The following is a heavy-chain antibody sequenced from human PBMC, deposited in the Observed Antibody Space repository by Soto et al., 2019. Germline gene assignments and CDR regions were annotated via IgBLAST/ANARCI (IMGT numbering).Heavy chain of an antibody. CDR2: ISYDGSNK. J-gene: IGHJ5*02. V-gene: IGHV3-30*18. D-gene: IGHD3-9*01. CDR1: GFTFSSYG. Sequence: QVQLVESGGGVVQPGRSLRLSCAASGFTFSSYGMHWVRQAPGKGLEWVAVISYDGSNKYYADSVKGRFTISRDNSKNTLYLQMNSLRADDTAVYYCAQPLWYDSDGRDWFDHWGQGTLVTVSS. CDR3: AQPLWYDSDGRDWFDH.